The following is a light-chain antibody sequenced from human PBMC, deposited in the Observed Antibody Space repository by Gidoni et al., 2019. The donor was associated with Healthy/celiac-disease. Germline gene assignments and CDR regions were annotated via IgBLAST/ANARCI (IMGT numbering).Light chain of an antibody. V-gene: IGKV3-20*01. CDR2: GAL. Sequence: EIVLTQSPGTLSLSPGERATLSCMASQSVRSFYLAWYQQKPGQAPRLLIYGALSRATGIPDRFSGTGSVTDFTLTISRLEPEDFAVYYCQQYYSSPYTFGQGTKLEIK. J-gene: IGKJ2*01. CDR3: QQYYSSPYT. CDR1: QSVRSFY.